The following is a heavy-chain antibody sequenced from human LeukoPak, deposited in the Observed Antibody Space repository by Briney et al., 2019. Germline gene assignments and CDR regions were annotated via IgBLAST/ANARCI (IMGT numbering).Heavy chain of an antibody. Sequence: GRSLRLSCAASGFTFSSYGMHWVRQAPGKGLEWVAVIWYDGSNKYYADSVKGRFTISRDNSKNTLYLQMSSLRAEDTAVYYCAGWTRKLVPGSAFPAGYFDYWGQGTLVTVSS. CDR2: IWYDGSNK. CDR1: GFTFSSYG. CDR3: AGWTRKLVPGSAFPAGYFDY. D-gene: IGHD2-15*01. J-gene: IGHJ4*02. V-gene: IGHV3-33*01.